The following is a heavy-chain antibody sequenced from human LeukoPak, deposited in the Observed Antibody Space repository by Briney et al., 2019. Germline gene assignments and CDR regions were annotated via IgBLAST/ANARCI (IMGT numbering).Heavy chain of an antibody. Sequence: SETLSLTCTVSGGSISSYYWSWIRQPPGKGLEWIGYIYYSGSTNYNPSLKSRVTISVDTSKNQFSLKLNSVTAADTAVYYCARRGVPATRGWFDLWGQGTLVTVSS. D-gene: IGHD2-2*01. CDR3: ARRGVPATRGWFDL. V-gene: IGHV4-59*12. CDR1: GGSISSYY. CDR2: IYYSGST. J-gene: IGHJ5*02.